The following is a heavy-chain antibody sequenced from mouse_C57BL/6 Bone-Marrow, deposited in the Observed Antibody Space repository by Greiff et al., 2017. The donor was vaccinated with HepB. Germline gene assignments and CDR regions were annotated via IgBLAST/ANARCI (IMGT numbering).Heavy chain of an antibody. J-gene: IGHJ4*01. Sequence: QVQLQQSGAELARPGASVKLSCKASGYTFTSYGISWVKQRTGQGLEWIGEIYPRSGNTYYNEKFKGKATLTADKSSSTAYMELRSLTSEDSAVYFCASNPYHYAMDYWGQGTSVTVSS. CDR1: GYTFTSYG. CDR2: IYPRSGNT. V-gene: IGHV1-81*01. CDR3: ASNPYHYAMDY.